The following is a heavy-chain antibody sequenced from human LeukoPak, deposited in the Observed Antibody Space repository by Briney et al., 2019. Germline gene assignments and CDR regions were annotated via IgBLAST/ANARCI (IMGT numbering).Heavy chain of an antibody. J-gene: IGHJ4*02. D-gene: IGHD3-10*01. CDR1: GFTFSDCY. CDR3: ARRYYYNLGSFPFDF. Sequence: PGGSLRLSRAASGFTFSDCYMSWIRQSSGRGLEWIGEIHNSGTTNYNPSLNSRVTISEDTSKNQFYLNLSSVTAADTAVYYCARRYYYNLGSFPFDFWGQGTLVTVSS. V-gene: IGHV4-34*01. CDR2: IHNSGTT.